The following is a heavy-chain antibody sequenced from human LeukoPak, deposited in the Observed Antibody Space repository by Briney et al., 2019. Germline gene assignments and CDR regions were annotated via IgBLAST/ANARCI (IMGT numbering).Heavy chain of an antibody. CDR1: GYIITSYF. Sequence: AASVKVSCKTSGYIITSYFMYWVRQAPGQGLEWVGRVNPIDGSTIYAQKFQGRVTMTRDTSTSTVYMELRSLRSEDTAVYYCARTSGSRYYFDYWGQGTLVTVSS. CDR3: ARTSGSRYYFDY. J-gene: IGHJ4*02. V-gene: IGHV1-46*01. D-gene: IGHD5-12*01. CDR2: VNPIDGST.